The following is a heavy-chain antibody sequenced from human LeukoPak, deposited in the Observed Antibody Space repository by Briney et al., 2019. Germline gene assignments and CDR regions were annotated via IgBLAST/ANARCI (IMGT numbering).Heavy chain of an antibody. CDR1: GYTFTGYF. D-gene: IGHD4-17*01. V-gene: IGHV1-2*02. J-gene: IGHJ5*02. CDR2: INPNSGGT. CDR3: ARDYGDYGLDP. Sequence: ASVKVSCKASGYTFTGYFMHWVRLAPGQGLEWMGWINPNSGGTNYAQKLQGRVTMTTDTSTSTAYMELRSLRSDDTAVYYCARDYGDYGLDPWGQGTLVTVSS.